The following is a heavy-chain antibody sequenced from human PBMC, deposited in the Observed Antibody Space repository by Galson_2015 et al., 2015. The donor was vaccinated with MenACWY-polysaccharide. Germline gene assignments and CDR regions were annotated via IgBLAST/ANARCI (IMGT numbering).Heavy chain of an antibody. CDR3: VRHLYADF. CDR1: GYSYTSYW. CDR2: IYPSDSDT. J-gene: IGHJ4*02. Sequence: QSGAEVKKPGESLKISCKGSGYSYTSYWIGWVRQMPGKGMEWMEMIYPSDSDTRYSPSFQGQVTISADKSISTAYLQWSSLRASDTAIYYCVRHLYADFWGQGTLVTVSS. D-gene: IGHD2-2*02. V-gene: IGHV5-51*01.